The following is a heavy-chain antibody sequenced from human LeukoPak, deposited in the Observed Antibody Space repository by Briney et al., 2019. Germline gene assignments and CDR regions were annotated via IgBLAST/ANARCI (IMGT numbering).Heavy chain of an antibody. V-gene: IGHV1-2*02. CDR1: GYTFTDNY. Sequence: ASVKVSCKASGYTFTDNYIHWVRQAPGQGLEWMGWINPNSGGTNYAQKFQGRVTMTRDTSISTAYMELSSLRSDDTAVYYCARVGYAGSGSYWPFPFDYWGQGTLVTVSS. CDR2: INPNSGGT. J-gene: IGHJ4*02. CDR3: ARVGYAGSGSYWPFPFDY. D-gene: IGHD3-10*01.